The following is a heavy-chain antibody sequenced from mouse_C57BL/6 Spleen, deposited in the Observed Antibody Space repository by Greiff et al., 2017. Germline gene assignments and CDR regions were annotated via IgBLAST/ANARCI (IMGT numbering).Heavy chain of an antibody. Sequence: QVQLQQPGTELVKPGASVKLSCKASGYTFTSYWMNWVKQRPGQGLVWIGNINPSNGGTNYNEKFKSKATLTVDKSSSTAYMQLSSLTAEDSAVYYCARDDLVRGYFDVWGTGTTVTVSS. CDR1: GYTFTSYW. D-gene: IGHD2-14*01. J-gene: IGHJ1*03. CDR2: INPSNGGT. CDR3: ARDDLVRGYFDV. V-gene: IGHV1-53*01.